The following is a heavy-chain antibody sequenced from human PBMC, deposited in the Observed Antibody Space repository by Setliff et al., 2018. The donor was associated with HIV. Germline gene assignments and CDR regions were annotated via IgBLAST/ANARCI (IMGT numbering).Heavy chain of an antibody. CDR1: GFTFSSYW. CDR2: IKQDGSEK. CDR3: AREFPGAHYYDSSGYYYPCDY. Sequence: LRLSCAASGFTFSSYWMSWVRQAPGKGLEWVANIKQDGSEKYYVDSVKGRFTISRDNAKNSLYLQMNSLRAEDTAVYYCAREFPGAHYYDSSGYYYPCDYWGQGTLVTVS. V-gene: IGHV3-7*03. D-gene: IGHD3-22*01. J-gene: IGHJ4*02.